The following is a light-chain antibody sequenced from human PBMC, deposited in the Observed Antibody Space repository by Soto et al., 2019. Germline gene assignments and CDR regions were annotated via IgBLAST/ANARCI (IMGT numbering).Light chain of an antibody. CDR2: EVS. CDR3: NSYAGSGNVV. V-gene: IGLV2-8*01. CDR1: SSDVGGYNY. Sequence: QSALTQTPSASGSPGQSVTISCTGTSSDVGGYNYVSWYQQHPGKAPKLMIYEVSKRPSGVPDRFSGSKSGNTASLTVSGLQAEDEAYYYCNSYAGSGNVVFGGGTKLTVL. J-gene: IGLJ2*01.